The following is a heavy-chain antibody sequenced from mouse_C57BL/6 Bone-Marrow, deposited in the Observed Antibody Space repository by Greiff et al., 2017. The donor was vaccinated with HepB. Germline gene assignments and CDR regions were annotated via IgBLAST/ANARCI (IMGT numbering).Heavy chain of an antibody. V-gene: IGHV1-53*01. CDR2: INPSNGGT. CDR1: GYTFTSYW. CDR3: AESYSNYEAMDY. J-gene: IGHJ4*01. Sequence: QVQLQQPGTELVKPGASVKLSCKASGYTFTSYWMHWVKQRPGQGLEWIGNINPSNGGTNYNEKFKSKATLTVDKSYSTAYMQLSSLTSEDTAVYYCAESYSNYEAMDYWGQGTSVTVSS. D-gene: IGHD2-5*01.